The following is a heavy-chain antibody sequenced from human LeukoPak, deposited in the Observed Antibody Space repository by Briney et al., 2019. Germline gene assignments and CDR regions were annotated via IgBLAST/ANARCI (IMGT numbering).Heavy chain of an antibody. CDR1: GFTFDDYA. CDR2: ISWDGGST. CDR3: AKGEGYYYGSGSYLD. V-gene: IGHV3-43D*03. D-gene: IGHD3-10*01. Sequence: PGGSLRLSCAASGFTFDDYAMHWVRQAPGKGLEWVSLISWDGGSTYYADSVKGRFTISRDNSKNSLYLQMNSLRAGDTALYYCAKGEGYYYGSGSYLDWGQGTLVTVSS. J-gene: IGHJ4*02.